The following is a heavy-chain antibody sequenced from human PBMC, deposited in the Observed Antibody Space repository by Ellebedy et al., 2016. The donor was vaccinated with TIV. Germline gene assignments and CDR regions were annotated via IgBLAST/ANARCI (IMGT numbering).Heavy chain of an antibody. V-gene: IGHV4-34*12. CDR2: IIVRGST. D-gene: IGHD5-18*01. J-gene: IGHJ5*02. CDR3: ARLKRGITYGYGGHFDP. Sequence: SETLSLTCAVHGGSFTGYYWTWIRQSPGKGLGWIGVIIVRGSTDYTPSLKRRVTISVDPSERQFSLRLRSVTAADTAVYYCARLKRGITYGYGGHFDPWGQGTQVTVSS. CDR1: GGSFTGYY.